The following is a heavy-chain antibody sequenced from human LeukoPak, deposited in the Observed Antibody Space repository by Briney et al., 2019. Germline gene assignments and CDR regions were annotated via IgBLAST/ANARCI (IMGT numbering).Heavy chain of an antibody. CDR2: IYYSGST. Sequence: PSETLSLTCAVSGGSISSSSYYWGWIRQPPGKGLEWIGSIYYSGSTYYNPSLKSRVTISVDTSKNQFSLKLSSVTAADTAVYYCARQTRSRTGTTNYSYGMDVWGQGTTVTVSS. CDR3: ARQTRSRTGTTNYSYGMDV. CDR1: GGSISSSSYY. J-gene: IGHJ6*02. D-gene: IGHD1-1*01. V-gene: IGHV4-39*01.